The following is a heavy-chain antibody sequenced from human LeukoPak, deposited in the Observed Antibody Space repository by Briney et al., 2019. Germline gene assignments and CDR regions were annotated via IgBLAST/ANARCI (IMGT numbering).Heavy chain of an antibody. CDR1: GFTFSSYS. D-gene: IGHD3-10*01. J-gene: IGHJ5*02. CDR2: ISSSSSYI. Sequence: GGSLRLSCAASGFTFSSYSMNWVRQAPGKGLEWVSSISSSSSYICYADSVKGRFTISRDNAKNSLYLQMNSLRAEDTAVYYCARDRFITMVREPNWFDPWGQGTLVTVSS. CDR3: ARDRFITMVREPNWFDP. V-gene: IGHV3-21*01.